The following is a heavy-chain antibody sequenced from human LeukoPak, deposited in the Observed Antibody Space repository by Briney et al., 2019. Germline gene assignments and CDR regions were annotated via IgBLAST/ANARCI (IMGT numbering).Heavy chain of an antibody. CDR2: INHSGST. Sequence: SETLSLTCAVYGGSFSGYYWSWIRQPPGKGLEWIGEINHSGSTNYNPSLKSRVTISVDTSKNQFSLKLSSVTAVDTAVYYCARVGAGSSSWLNYLDYWGQGTLVTVSS. CDR3: ARVGAGSSSWLNYLDY. V-gene: IGHV4-34*01. D-gene: IGHD6-13*01. CDR1: GGSFSGYY. J-gene: IGHJ4*02.